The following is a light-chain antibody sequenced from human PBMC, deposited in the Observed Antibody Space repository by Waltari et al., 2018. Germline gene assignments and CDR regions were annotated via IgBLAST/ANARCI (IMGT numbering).Light chain of an antibody. J-gene: IGKJ1*01. Sequence: EIVLTQSPGTLSLSPGERATLSCRASQSVGRTLAWYQQKPGQAPRLLMYGASSRATGTPDRFSGSGSGTGFSLTISRLEPEDFAVYYCQHYVRLPATFGQGTKVEIK. CDR1: QSVGRT. CDR2: GAS. CDR3: QHYVRLPAT. V-gene: IGKV3-20*01.